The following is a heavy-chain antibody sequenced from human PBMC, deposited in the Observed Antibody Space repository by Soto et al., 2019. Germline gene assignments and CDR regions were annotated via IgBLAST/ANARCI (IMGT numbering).Heavy chain of an antibody. D-gene: IGHD5-12*01. CDR1: GNTSPHSD. CDR2: MNPNSGNT. Sequence: QVQLVQSGAEVKKPGASVTVSCKASGNTSPHSDINWVRQAAGQGLEWMGWMNPNSGNTLYAQQYMGRVSMTSDTSRSTSYLEPRRLPFDDTAVYYCARGYNGYEKRYAMDVGGQGTTVTVSS. J-gene: IGHJ6*02. V-gene: IGHV1-8*01. CDR3: ARGYNGYEKRYAMDV.